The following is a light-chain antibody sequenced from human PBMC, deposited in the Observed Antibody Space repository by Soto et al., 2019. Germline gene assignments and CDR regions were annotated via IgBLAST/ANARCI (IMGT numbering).Light chain of an antibody. CDR1: SSDVGGYNL. CDR3: SSYKSSSTLPYV. CDR2: DVN. J-gene: IGLJ1*01. V-gene: IGLV2-14*01. Sequence: QSALTQPASVSGSPGQSITISCTGTSSDVGGYNLVSWYQQYPDKAPKLMIFDVNTRPSGVSNRFSGSKSGNTASLTISGLQAEDEGDYYCSSYKSSSTLPYVFGTGTKLTVL.